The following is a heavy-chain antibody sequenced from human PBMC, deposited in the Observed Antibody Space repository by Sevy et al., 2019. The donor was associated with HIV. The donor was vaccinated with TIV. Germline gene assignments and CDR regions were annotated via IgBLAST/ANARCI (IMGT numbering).Heavy chain of an antibody. D-gene: IGHD1-1*01. CDR1: GGSFSSNA. J-gene: IGHJ6*02. CDR2: LIPLFGTP. Sequence: ASVKVSCKTSGGSFSSNAISWGRQTPGRGLEWMGGLIPLFGTPNYAQKFQGRVSITADESTSTGYMELNSLGSEDTAVYYCARPRDGMHVYGMDVWGLGTTVTVSS. V-gene: IGHV1-69*13. CDR3: ARPRDGMHVYGMDV.